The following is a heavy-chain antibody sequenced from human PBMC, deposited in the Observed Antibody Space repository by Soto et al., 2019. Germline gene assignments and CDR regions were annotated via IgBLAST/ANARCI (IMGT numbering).Heavy chain of an antibody. CDR1: GCSISSLSYY. CDR2: IFYSGSSGST. V-gene: IGHV4-39*01. Sequence: SGTLSLTCTVSGCSISSLSYYWGWIRQPPGKGLEWIGTIFYSGSSGSTFYNPSLKSRVTISVDTSKNQFSLKLSSVTGADTAVHYCARLGPYTTNWYDAFDIWGQGTMVTVSS. D-gene: IGHD1-1*01. CDR3: ARLGPYTTNWYDAFDI. J-gene: IGHJ3*02.